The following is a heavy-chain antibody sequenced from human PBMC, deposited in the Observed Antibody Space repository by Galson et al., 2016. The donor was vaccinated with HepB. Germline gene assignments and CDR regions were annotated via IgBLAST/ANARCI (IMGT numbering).Heavy chain of an antibody. J-gene: IGHJ4*02. V-gene: IGHV5-51*01. CDR2: IYPDDSET. CDR1: GYNFRNYW. D-gene: IGHD3-10*01. Sequence: QSGAEVKKPGESLKISCKASGYNFRNYWIGWVRQMPGKGLEWMGLIYPDDSETVDSPSIEGRVAISADKSIRTAYLQWSSLGASDTAVYYWAGMQYSFGSGTSVFDDWGQGTLVAVSS. CDR3: AGMQYSFGSGTSVFDD.